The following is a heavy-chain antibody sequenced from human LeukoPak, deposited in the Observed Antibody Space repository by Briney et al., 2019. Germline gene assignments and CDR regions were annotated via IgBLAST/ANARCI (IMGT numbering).Heavy chain of an antibody. V-gene: IGHV4-34*01. CDR3: ARARDDHIAARGAFDY. CDR2: INHSGST. CDR1: GGSFSVYY. Sequence: PSETLSLTCAVYGGSFSVYYWSWIRQPPGKGLEWIGEINHSGSTNYNPSLKSRVTISVDTSKNQFSLKLSSVTAADTAVYYCARARDDHIAARGAFDYWGQGTLVTVSS. J-gene: IGHJ4*02. D-gene: IGHD6-6*01.